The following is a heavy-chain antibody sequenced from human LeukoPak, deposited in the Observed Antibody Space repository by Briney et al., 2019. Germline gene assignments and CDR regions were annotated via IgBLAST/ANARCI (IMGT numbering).Heavy chain of an antibody. CDR2: ISDNGDNT. CDR3: ASGGYSYGWSY. J-gene: IGHJ4*02. Sequence: GGSLRLSCTASGFTFSAYAMSWVRQAPGKGLEYVSTISDNGDNTCYADSVKGRFIISRDNSKNTLYLQMNSLRVEDTAVYYCASGGYSYGWSYWGQGTLVTVSS. V-gene: IGHV3-64D*08. D-gene: IGHD5-18*01. CDR1: GFTFSAYA.